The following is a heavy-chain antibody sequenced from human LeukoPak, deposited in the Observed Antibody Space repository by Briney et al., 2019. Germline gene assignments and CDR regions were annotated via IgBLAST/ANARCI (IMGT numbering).Heavy chain of an antibody. CDR2: IKSKGDGETI. D-gene: IGHD3-10*01. CDR3: TTDLGLTMIRGVIVY. Sequence: GGSLRLSCAASGFTFTNAWMSWVRQAPGKGLEWVGRIKSKGDGETIDNAAPVKGRFTMSRDDSKATLYPQMNSLKAEDTAVYYCTTDLGLTMIRGVIVYWGQGALVTVSS. CDR1: GFTFTNAW. J-gene: IGHJ4*02. V-gene: IGHV3-15*01.